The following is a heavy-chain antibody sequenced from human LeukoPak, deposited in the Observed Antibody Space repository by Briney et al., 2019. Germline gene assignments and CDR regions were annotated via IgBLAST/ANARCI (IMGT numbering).Heavy chain of an antibody. CDR2: INPSGGDT. CDR1: GYTFTSYY. V-gene: IGHV1-46*01. D-gene: IGHD1-14*01. J-gene: IGHJ4*02. CDR3: AREVMDNLRFDY. Sequence: GASVKVSCKASGYTFTSYYMHWVRQAPGQGLEWRGIINPSGGDTSYAQKFQGRLTMTRDTSTNTVYMELTSLRSEDTAVYYCAREVMDNLRFDYWGQGTLVTVSS.